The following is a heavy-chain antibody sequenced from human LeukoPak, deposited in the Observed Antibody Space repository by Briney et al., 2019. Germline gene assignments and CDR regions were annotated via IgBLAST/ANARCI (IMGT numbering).Heavy chain of an antibody. Sequence: PGGSLRLSCAASGFTFSSYGMHWVRQAPGKGLEWVAFIRYDGSNKYYADSVKGRFTISRDNSKNTLYLQMNSLRAEDTAVYYCAKDDLRYCSSPSCRRLDYWGQGTLVTVSS. V-gene: IGHV3-30*02. D-gene: IGHD2-2*01. CDR2: IRYDGSNK. CDR3: AKDDLRYCSSPSCRRLDY. J-gene: IGHJ4*02. CDR1: GFTFSSYG.